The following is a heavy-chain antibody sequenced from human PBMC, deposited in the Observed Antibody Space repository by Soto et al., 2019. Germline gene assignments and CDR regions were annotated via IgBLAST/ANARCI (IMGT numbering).Heavy chain of an antibody. D-gene: IGHD1-26*01. CDR3: ARARIGGATTNFDY. Sequence: TVSLTCTLSAGSISSGDYYWRLIHHPPAKDLAWMAYIYYSVITYYNPSLKMRVTISVDTSKNHFSLKLSSVTAAATAVYYCARARIGGATTNFDYWGQGTLVTVSS. CDR2: IYYSVIT. CDR1: AGSISSGDYY. V-gene: IGHV4-30-4*01. J-gene: IGHJ4*02.